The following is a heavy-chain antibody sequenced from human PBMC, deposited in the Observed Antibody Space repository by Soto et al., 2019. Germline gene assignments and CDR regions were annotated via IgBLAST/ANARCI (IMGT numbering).Heavy chain of an antibody. D-gene: IGHD3-9*01. V-gene: IGHV3-30*18. J-gene: IGHJ5*02. CDR1: GFTFSSYG. CDR3: AKDRLGFDWLLSGNWFDP. CDR2: ISYDGSNK. Sequence: GGSVRLSCAASGFTFSSYGMHWVRQAPGKGLEWVAVISYDGSNKYYADSVKGRFTISRDNSKNTLYLQMNSLRAEDTAVYYCAKDRLGFDWLLSGNWFDPWGQGTLVTVSS.